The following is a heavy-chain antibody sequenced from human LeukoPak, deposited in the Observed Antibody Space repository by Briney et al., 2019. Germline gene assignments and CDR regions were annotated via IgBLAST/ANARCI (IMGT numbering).Heavy chain of an antibody. Sequence: SETLSLTCTASGYSISSGHYWGWIRQPPGKGLEWIGSMYHSGSTYYNPSLKSRVTISVDTSKNQFSLKLSSVTAADTAVYYCARADYDYVWGSYHPFDYWGQGTLVTVSS. CDR1: GYSISSGHY. CDR3: ARADYDYVWGSYHPFDY. CDR2: MYHSGST. D-gene: IGHD3-16*02. V-gene: IGHV4-38-2*02. J-gene: IGHJ4*02.